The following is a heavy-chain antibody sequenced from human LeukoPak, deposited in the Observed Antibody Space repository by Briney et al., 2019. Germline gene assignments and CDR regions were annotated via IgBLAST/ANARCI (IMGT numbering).Heavy chain of an antibody. J-gene: IGHJ2*01. V-gene: IGHV3-74*01. CDR2: ISSDGSST. D-gene: IGHD1-20*01. CDR3: ARGVFAGDLLTGYWYFDL. CDR1: GFTFSSHW. Sequence: GGSLRLSCAASGFTFSSHWMHWVRQAPGKGLVWVTRISSDGSSTSYADSVKGRFTFSRDNAKNTLYLQMSSLRAEDTAVFYCARGVFAGDLLTGYWYFDLWGRGTLVTVSS.